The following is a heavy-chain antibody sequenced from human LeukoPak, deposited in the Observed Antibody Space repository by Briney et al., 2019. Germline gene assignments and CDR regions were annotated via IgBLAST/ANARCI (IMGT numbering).Heavy chain of an antibody. CDR1: GGSISRGNYY. V-gene: IGHV4-39*01. CDR3: ARTDDLPQCAFDM. CDR2: IDYSGTT. Sequence: PSETLSLTCTVSGGSISRGNYYWGWIRPAPGKGLQWIGNIDYSGTTYYNPSLKSRLTMSVDTSKNQFSLKMTSVTAADTAIYYCARTDDLPQCAFDMWRQGSKVTVSS. J-gene: IGHJ3*02. D-gene: IGHD1-1*01.